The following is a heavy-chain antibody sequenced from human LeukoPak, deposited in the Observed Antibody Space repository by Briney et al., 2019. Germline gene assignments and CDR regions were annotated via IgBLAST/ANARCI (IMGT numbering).Heavy chain of an antibody. D-gene: IGHD3-22*01. CDR3: ARNQGSMIVVRTTSWYFDL. CDR1: GVTFSNYW. CDR2: IKQNGREM. V-gene: IGHV3-7*01. J-gene: IGHJ2*01. Sequence: GGSLRLSCAASGVTFSNYWMSWVRHAPGKGLGWLGNIKQNGREMYYVDSLKGRFTISRDNGKNSLYLQINCLRADATAVSDCARNQGSMIVVRTTSWYFDLWGRGTLVTVSS.